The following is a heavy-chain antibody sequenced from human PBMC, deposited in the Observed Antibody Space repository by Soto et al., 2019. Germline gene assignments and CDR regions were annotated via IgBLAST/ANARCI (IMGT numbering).Heavy chain of an antibody. CDR1: GDSVSSNSAA. J-gene: IGHJ4*02. CDR3: ARMVGREADS. CDR2: TYYRSKWYN. Sequence: PSQTLSLTCAISGDSVSSNSAAWNWIRQCPSRGLEWLGRTYYRSKWYNDYAVSVKSRITINPDTSRNLFSLQLNSVTPEDTAVYYCARMVGREADSWGQGTTVTVSS. V-gene: IGHV6-1*01. D-gene: IGHD2-15*01.